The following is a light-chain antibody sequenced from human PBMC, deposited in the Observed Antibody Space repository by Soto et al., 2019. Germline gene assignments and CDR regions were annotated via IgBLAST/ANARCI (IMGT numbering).Light chain of an antibody. CDR2: SNN. CDR1: NSNIGSNT. V-gene: IGLV1-44*01. J-gene: IGLJ1*01. Sequence: QSVLTQTPSASATPGQRVTISCSGTNSNIGSNTITWYRQLPGTAPKRLIHSNNQRPSGVPDRFSASKSGTSASLAISGLQSEDEADYYCATWDDSLNGYVFGTGTKVTVL. CDR3: ATWDDSLNGYV.